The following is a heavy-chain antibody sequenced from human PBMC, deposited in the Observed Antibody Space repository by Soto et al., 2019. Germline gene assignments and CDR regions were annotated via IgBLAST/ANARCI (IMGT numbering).Heavy chain of an antibody. Sequence: ASVKVSCKASGYTFTSYAMHWVRQAPGQRLEWMGWINAGNGNTKYSQKFQGRVTITRDTSASTAYMELSSLRSEDTAVYFCAREGQVTAIYWFDSWGQGTLVTVSS. CDR1: GYTFTSYA. CDR3: AREGQVTAIYWFDS. D-gene: IGHD2-21*02. CDR2: INAGNGNT. V-gene: IGHV1-3*01. J-gene: IGHJ5*01.